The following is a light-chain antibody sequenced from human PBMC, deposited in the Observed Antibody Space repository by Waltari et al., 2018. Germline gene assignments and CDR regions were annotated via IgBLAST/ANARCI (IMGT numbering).Light chain of an antibody. CDR3: QTWGTGSWV. CDR2: INSDGSH. V-gene: IGLV4-69*01. J-gene: IGLJ3*02. Sequence: QLVLTQSPSASASLGASVKLTCTLSSGHSSYAIAWHQQQPEKGPRYLMKINSDGSHSKGDGIPDRFSGSSSGAESYLTISSLQSEDEADYYCQTWGTGSWVFGGGTKLTVL. CDR1: SGHSSYA.